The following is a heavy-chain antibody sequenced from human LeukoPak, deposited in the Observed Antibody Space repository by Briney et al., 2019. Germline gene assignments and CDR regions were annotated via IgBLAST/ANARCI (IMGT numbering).Heavy chain of an antibody. CDR2: IRYDGSDK. CDR1: GFTFSNYG. D-gene: IGHD3-16*01. V-gene: IGHV3-30*02. Sequence: PGGSLRLSCAASGFTFSNYGMHWVRQAPGKGLEWVAFIRYDGSDKYYEDSLKGRFTISRDNAKNSLYLQMNSLRAEDTAVYYCARDQPWGSSRPVDYWGQGTLVTVSS. CDR3: ARDQPWGSSRPVDY. J-gene: IGHJ4*02.